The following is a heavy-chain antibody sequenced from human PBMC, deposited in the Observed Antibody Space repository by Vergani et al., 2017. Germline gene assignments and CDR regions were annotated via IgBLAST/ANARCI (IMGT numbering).Heavy chain of an antibody. D-gene: IGHD1-1*01. CDR2: ISYDGTQK. J-gene: IGHJ1*01. CDR3: ATKSCGTPGCQIGYFRE. CDR1: GFTPSYYG. Sequence: QVHLVESGGGVVQPGRSLRLFCVVSGFTPSYYGMHLVRQAPGKGLEWVAVISYDGTQKYYADSVKGRFTISRDNSKSTLYLQMNSLRTEDTAVYYCATKSCGTPGCQIGYFREWGQGTLVIVSS. V-gene: IGHV3-30*03.